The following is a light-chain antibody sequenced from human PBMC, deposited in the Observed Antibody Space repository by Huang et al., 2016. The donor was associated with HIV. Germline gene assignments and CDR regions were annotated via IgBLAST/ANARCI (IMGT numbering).Light chain of an antibody. CDR1: QDISTY. J-gene: IGKJ4*01. CDR3: QQYDNRIT. CDR2: DAS. Sequence: DIQMTQSPSSLSSSLGDRVTITCQASQDISTYLNWYQQKPGKAPKLLIYDASNLETVVPSRFSGSVSGTDFTFTISSLQPEDIATYYCQQYDNRITFGGGTKVEIK. V-gene: IGKV1-33*01.